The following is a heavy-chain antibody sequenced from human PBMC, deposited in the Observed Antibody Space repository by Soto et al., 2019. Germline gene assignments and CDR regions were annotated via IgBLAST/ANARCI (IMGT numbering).Heavy chain of an antibody. CDR1: GGSISNGDYY. CDR3: AREYGRYYNGMDV. D-gene: IGHD3-10*01. Sequence: QVQLQESGPGLVKASQTLSLTCAVSGGSISNGDYYWSWIRQPPGEGLEWVGNIYYSGSTYYNPSLKSRVTISVDTSKNQFSLKLSSVTAADTAVYYCAREYGRYYNGMDVWGQGTTVTVSS. V-gene: IGHV4-30-4*01. CDR2: IYYSGST. J-gene: IGHJ6*02.